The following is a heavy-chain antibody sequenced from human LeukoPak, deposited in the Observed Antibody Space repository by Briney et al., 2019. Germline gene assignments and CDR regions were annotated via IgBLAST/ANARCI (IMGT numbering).Heavy chain of an antibody. CDR2: ISGSGGRT. Sequence: GGSLRLSCAVSGFTLSNHGMSWVRQAPGKGLEWVAGISGSGGRTNYADSVKGRFTISRDNTKNPLYLQMNSLRVEDTAVYFCAKRGVVIRVILVGFHKEAYYFDSWGQGALVTVSS. J-gene: IGHJ4*02. V-gene: IGHV3-23*01. CDR1: GFTLSNHG. CDR3: AKRGVVIRVILVGFHKEAYYFDS. D-gene: IGHD3-22*01.